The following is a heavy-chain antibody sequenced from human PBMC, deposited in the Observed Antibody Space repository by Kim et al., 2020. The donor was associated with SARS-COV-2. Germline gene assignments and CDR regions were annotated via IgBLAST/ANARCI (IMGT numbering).Heavy chain of an antibody. CDR3: ARVVSPPWSASLRGSGMDV. CDR2: ISTSSSYI. CDR1: GFTFGHYS. Sequence: GGSLRLSCFTSGFTFGHYSMNWVRQAPGKGLEWLSVISTSSSYIYYADSLKGRFTISRDNTKNSVYLQMNGLRAEDTGVYYCARVVSPPWSASLRGSGMDVWGQGTTVTVS. V-gene: IGHV3-21*01. J-gene: IGHJ6*02. D-gene: IGHD3-3*01.